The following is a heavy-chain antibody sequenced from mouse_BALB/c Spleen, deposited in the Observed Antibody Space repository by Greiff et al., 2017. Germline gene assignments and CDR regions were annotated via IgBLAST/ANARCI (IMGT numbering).Heavy chain of an antibody. V-gene: IGHV1-20*02. CDR1: GYSFTGYF. D-gene: IGHD1-1*01. Sequence: EVQLQQSGPELVKPGASVKISCKASGYSFTGYFMNWVMQSHGKSLEWIGRINPYNGDTFYNQKFKGKATLTVDKSSSTAHMELRSLASEDSAVYYCARSDYGSSYVDAMDYWGQGTSVTVSS. J-gene: IGHJ4*01. CDR3: ARSDYGSSYVDAMDY. CDR2: INPYNGDT.